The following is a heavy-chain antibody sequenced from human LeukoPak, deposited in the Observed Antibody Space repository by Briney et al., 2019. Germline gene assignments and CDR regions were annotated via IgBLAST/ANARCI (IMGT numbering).Heavy chain of an antibody. D-gene: IGHD6-13*01. CDR2: IKQDGSEK. CDR1: GFTFSSYW. CDR3: ARAIGIAAAGSQY. Sequence: PGGSLRLSCAASGFTFSSYWMSWVRQAPGKGLEWVANIKQDGSEKYYVDSVKGRFTISRDNAKNSLYLQMNSLRAEDTAVYYCARAIGIAAAGSQYWGQGTLVTVSS. V-gene: IGHV3-7*01. J-gene: IGHJ4*02.